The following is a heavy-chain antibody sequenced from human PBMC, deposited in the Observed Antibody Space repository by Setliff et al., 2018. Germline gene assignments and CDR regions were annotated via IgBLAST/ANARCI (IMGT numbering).Heavy chain of an antibody. CDR1: GYTFTDFG. D-gene: IGHD1-1*01. CDR3: ARDSVTLGQLERRGGWHYYGMDV. Sequence: ASVKVSCKASGYTFTDFGINWVRQAPGQGLEWMGWISPYSGNVYSAQKFQDRVTITADKSTTTVHMELSSLTSEDTAVYFCARDSVTLGQLERRGGWHYYGMDVWGQGTTVTVSS. CDR2: ISPYSGNV. J-gene: IGHJ6*02. V-gene: IGHV1-18*01.